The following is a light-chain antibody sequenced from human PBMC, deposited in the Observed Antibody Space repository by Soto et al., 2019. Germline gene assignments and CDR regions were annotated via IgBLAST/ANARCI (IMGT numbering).Light chain of an antibody. CDR3: TSYTTSSPDLV. CDR1: SSDVGGYNY. J-gene: IGLJ3*02. V-gene: IGLV2-14*03. Sequence: QSALTQPASVSGSPGQSITISCTGTSSDVGGYNYVSWYQHHPGKAPKLMIYDVTNRPSGVSNRFSGSKSGNTASLTISGLQAEDEADYCTSYTTSSPDLVFGGGTKLTVL. CDR2: DVT.